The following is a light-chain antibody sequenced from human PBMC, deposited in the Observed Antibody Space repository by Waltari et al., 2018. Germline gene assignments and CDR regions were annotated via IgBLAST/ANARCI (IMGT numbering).Light chain of an antibody. Sequence: DIQMTQSPSTLSAFVGDRVTITCRASKSISGWLAWYQQKPGKAPNLLIFKASTLESGVPSRFSGSGSGTEFTLTINSLQPDDFATYYCQQYYCFPWTFGQGTKVEIK. CDR3: QQYYCFPWT. V-gene: IGKV1-5*03. J-gene: IGKJ1*01. CDR2: KAS. CDR1: KSISGW.